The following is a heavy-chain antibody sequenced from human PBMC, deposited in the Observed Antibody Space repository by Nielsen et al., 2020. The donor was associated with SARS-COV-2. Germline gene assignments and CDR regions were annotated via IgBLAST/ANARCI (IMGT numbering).Heavy chain of an antibody. CDR3: ARDVGGWFDP. CDR2: ISYDGSNK. J-gene: IGHJ5*02. V-gene: IGHV3-30-3*01. CDR1: GFTFRSYA. D-gene: IGHD3-16*01. Sequence: GESLKISCAASGFTFRSYAMHWVRQAPGKGLEWVAVISYDGSNKYYADSVKGRFTISRDNSKNTLYLQMNSLRAEDTAVYYCARDVGGWFDPWGQGTLVTVSS.